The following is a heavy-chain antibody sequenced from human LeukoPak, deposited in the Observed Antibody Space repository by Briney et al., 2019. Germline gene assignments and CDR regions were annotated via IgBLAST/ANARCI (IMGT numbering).Heavy chain of an antibody. CDR3: ARGEQLEN. CDR2: IWYDGSKK. J-gene: IGHJ4*02. Sequence: GGSLRLSCAASGFTFSSFGMHWVRQAPGKGLEWVAIIWYDGSKKYYADSLRGRFTISRDNSKNTLYPQMNSLRAEDTAVYYCARGEQLENWGQGTLVTVSS. CDR1: GFTFSSFG. D-gene: IGHD6-13*01. V-gene: IGHV3-33*01.